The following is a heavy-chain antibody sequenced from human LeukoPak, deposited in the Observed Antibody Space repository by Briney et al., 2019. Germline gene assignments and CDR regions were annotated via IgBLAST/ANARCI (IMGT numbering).Heavy chain of an antibody. CDR3: ASYMVRGVIISDY. D-gene: IGHD3-10*01. CDR2: INHSRST. V-gene: IGHV4-34*01. CDR1: GGSFSGYY. J-gene: IGHJ4*02. Sequence: ASETLSLTCAVYGGSFSGYYWSWIRQPPGKGLEWIGEINHSRSTNYNPSLKSRVTISVDTSKSQFSLKLSSVTATDTAVYYCASYMVRGVIISDYWGQGTLVTVSS.